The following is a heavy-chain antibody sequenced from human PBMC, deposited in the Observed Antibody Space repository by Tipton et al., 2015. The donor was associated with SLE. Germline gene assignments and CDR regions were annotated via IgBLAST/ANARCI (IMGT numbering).Heavy chain of an antibody. J-gene: IGHJ5*02. CDR1: GGSISSYS. Sequence: TLSLTCTVSGGSISSYSWSWIRQPPGKGLEWIGYIYYSGSTNYNPSLKSRVTITVDTSKNHFSLKLSSVTAADTAVYYCARSIKSYVYDWFDPWGQGTLVTVSS. CDR3: ARSIKSYVYDWFDP. V-gene: IGHV4-59*01. D-gene: IGHD5-18*01. CDR2: IYYSGST.